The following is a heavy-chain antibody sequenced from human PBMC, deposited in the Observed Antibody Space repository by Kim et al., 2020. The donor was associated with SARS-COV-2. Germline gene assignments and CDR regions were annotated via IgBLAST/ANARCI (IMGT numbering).Heavy chain of an antibody. CDR3: ARDSWIQLWLLAFDI. J-gene: IGHJ3*02. V-gene: IGHV1-3*01. Sequence: KFQGRVTITRDTSASTAYMELSSLRSEDTAVYYCARDSWIQLWLLAFDIWGQGTMVTVSS. D-gene: IGHD5-18*01.